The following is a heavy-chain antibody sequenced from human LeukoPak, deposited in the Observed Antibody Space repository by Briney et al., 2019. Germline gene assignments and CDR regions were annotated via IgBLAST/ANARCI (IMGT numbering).Heavy chain of an antibody. V-gene: IGHV3-23*01. Sequence: GGSLRLSCAASGFTFSSYAMSWVRQAPGEGLEWVSAISGSGGSTYYADSVKGRFTISRDNYKNTLYLQMNSLRAEDTAVYYCAKDRGIWYFDYWGQETLVTVSS. CDR1: GFTFSSYA. CDR2: ISGSGGST. J-gene: IGHJ4*02. CDR3: AKDRGIWYFDY. D-gene: IGHD3-10*01.